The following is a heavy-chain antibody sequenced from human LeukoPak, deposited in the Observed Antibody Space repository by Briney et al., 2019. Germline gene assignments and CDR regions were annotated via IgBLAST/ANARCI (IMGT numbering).Heavy chain of an antibody. D-gene: IGHD6-13*01. V-gene: IGHV3-7*05. CDR2: IKQDGSEK. J-gene: IGHJ4*02. CDR1: TLTLNNYW. Sequence: SGGSLRLSCTASTLTLNNYWMSWVRQAPGKGLEWVANIKQDGSEKYHVDSVKGRFTISRDNAKNSLYLQMNSLRAEDTAVYYCASRAGYTGSWSALDYWGQGTLVTVSS. CDR3: ASRAGYTGSWSALDY.